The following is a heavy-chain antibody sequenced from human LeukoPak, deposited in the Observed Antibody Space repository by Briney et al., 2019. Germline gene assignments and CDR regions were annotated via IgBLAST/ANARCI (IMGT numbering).Heavy chain of an antibody. CDR2: ISSSGSTI. D-gene: IGHD3-10*02. CDR1: GFTFSSYE. Sequence: GGTLRLSCAASGFTFSSYEMNWVRQAPGKGLEWVSHISSSGSTIYYADSVKGRFTISRDNAKNSLYLQMNSLRAEDTAVYYCAELGITMIGGVWGKGTTVTISS. V-gene: IGHV3-48*03. CDR3: AELGITMIGGV. J-gene: IGHJ6*04.